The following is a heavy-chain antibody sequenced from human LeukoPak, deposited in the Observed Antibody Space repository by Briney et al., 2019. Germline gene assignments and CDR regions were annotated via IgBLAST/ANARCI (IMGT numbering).Heavy chain of an antibody. CDR1: GGSISSSSYY. CDR3: ARAPYGDYEGVGFDY. V-gene: IGHV4-39*01. CDR2: IYYSGST. Sequence: SETLSLSCTVSGGSISSSSYYWGWIRQPPGKGLEWIGSIYYSGSTYYNPSLKSRVTISVDTSKNQFSLKLSSVTAADTAVYYCARAPYGDYEGVGFDYWGQGTLVTVSS. D-gene: IGHD4-17*01. J-gene: IGHJ4*02.